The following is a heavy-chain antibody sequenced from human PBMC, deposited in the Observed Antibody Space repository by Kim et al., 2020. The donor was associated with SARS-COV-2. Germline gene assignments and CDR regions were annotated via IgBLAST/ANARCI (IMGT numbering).Heavy chain of an antibody. CDR3: AREILGWELWGGTG. Sequence: VESGKGRFTISRDNAKNSLYLQMNSLRAEDTAVYYCAREILGWELWGGTGWGQGTLVTVSS. V-gene: IGHV3-7*01. J-gene: IGHJ4*02. D-gene: IGHD1-26*01.